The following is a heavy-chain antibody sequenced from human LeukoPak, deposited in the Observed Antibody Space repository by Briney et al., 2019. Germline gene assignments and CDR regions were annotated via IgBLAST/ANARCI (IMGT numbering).Heavy chain of an antibody. Sequence: PGGSLRLSCAASGFTFSSYAMSWVRQAPGKGLEWVSAISGSGDDTYYADFVKGRFTLSRDNSKNTLYLQMNSLRAEDTAVYYCAKDRGRMWVQVANWGQGTLVTVSS. CDR3: AKDRGRMWVQVAN. CDR2: ISGSGDDT. CDR1: GFTFSSYA. D-gene: IGHD2-15*01. V-gene: IGHV3-23*01. J-gene: IGHJ1*01.